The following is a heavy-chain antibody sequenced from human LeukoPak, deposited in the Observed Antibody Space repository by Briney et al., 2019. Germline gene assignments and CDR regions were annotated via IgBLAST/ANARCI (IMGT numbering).Heavy chain of an antibody. D-gene: IGHD1-26*01. CDR3: ARSEWEVPFDY. J-gene: IGHJ4*02. V-gene: IGHV4-34*01. CDR2: INHSGST. CDR1: GGSFSGYY. Sequence: SETLSLTCAVYGGSFSGYYWSWIRQPPGKGLEWIGEINHSGSTNYNPSLKSRVTISVDTSKNQFSLKLSSVTAADTAVYYCARSEWEVPFDYWGQGTLVTVSS.